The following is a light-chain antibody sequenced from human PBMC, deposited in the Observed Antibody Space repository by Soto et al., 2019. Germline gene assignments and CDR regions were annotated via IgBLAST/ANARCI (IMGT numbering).Light chain of an antibody. J-gene: IGLJ1*01. CDR2: SSN. Sequence: QSVLSQPPSASGTPGQRVTISCSGSNSNIGDNTVNWYLQLPGTAPKLLIYSSNQRPSWVPDRFSGSKSGTSASLVISGRQSEEEAAYYCATWDGSRNNFVFGTGTKLTVL. CDR3: ATWDGSRNNFV. CDR1: NSNIGDNT. V-gene: IGLV1-44*01.